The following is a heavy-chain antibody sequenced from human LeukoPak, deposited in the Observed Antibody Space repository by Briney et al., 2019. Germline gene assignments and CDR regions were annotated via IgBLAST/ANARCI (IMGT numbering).Heavy chain of an antibody. CDR2: IFYSGST. Sequence: SETLSLTCTVSGGSISSYYWSWIRRPPGKGLEWIGYIFYSGSTNYNPSHKSRVTISVDTSKNQFSLKLSSVTAADTAVYYCARLNRDVYNSWYYGMDVWGQGTTVTVSS. CDR3: ARLNRDVYNSWYYGMDV. V-gene: IGHV4-59*08. CDR1: GGSISSYY. D-gene: IGHD5-24*01. J-gene: IGHJ6*02.